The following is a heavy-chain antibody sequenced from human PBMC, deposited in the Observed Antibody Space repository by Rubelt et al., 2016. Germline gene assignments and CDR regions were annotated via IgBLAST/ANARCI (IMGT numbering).Heavy chain of an antibody. CDR1: GFTFSSYW. CDR3: ARANRGYTYGYYFDY. J-gene: IGHJ4*02. Sequence: GSLRLSCAASGFTFSSYWMSWVRQAPGKGLVWVSRINGDGRSTDYADSVKGRFTISRDNAKNSLFLQMNSLRAEDTAVYYCARANRGYTYGYYFDYWGQGTLVTVSS. V-gene: IGHV3-74*01. CDR2: INGDGRST. D-gene: IGHD5-18*01.